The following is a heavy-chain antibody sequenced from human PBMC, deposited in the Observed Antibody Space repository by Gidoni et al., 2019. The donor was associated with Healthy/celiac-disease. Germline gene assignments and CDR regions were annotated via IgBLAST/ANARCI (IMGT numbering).Heavy chain of an antibody. V-gene: IGHV1-69*01. J-gene: IGHJ5*02. Sequence: QVQLVQSGAEVKKPGSSVKVSCKASGGTFSSYAISWVRQAPGQGLEWMGGIIPIFGTANYAQKFQGRVTITADESTSTAYMELSSLRSEDTAVYYCVLPPGNDGSGSYWGWFDPWGQGTLVTVSS. CDR2: IIPIFGTA. CDR1: GGTFSSYA. CDR3: VLPPGNDGSGSYWGWFDP. D-gene: IGHD3-10*01.